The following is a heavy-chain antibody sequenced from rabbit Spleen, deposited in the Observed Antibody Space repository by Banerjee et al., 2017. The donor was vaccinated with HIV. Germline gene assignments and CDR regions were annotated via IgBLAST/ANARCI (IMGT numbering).Heavy chain of an antibody. D-gene: IGHD4-1*01. CDR1: GIDFTNYYN. CDR2: IATRDGST. V-gene: IGHV1S43*01. CDR3: ARDLDDVIGWNFGW. Sequence: QSLEESGGDLVKPGASLTLTCKASGIDFTNYYNMYWVRQAPGKGLELIAWIATRDGSTWYASWVNGRFTISRSTSLNTVDLKMTKLTAADTATYFCARDLDDVIGWNFGWWGPGTLVTVS. J-gene: IGHJ6*01.